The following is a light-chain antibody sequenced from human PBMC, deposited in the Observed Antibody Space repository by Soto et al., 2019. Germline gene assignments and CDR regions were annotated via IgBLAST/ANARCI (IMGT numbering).Light chain of an antibody. CDR2: GAS. J-gene: IGKJ2*01. V-gene: IGKV3-15*01. Sequence: EIVMTQSPATLSASPGERATLSCTASQSVSSNLAWYQQKPAQAPRLLIYGASTRATGIPARFSGSGSGTEFTLTITSLQSEDFAVYYCQQYNNWPPMNTFGQGAKLEIK. CDR1: QSVSSN. CDR3: QQYNNWPPMNT.